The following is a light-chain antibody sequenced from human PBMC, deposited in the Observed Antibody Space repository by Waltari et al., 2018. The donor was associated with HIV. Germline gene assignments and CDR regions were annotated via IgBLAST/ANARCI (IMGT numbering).Light chain of an antibody. Sequence: QSTLTQPPSVSGSLGQSVTIPCSGTSSDIGSYIRVSWYQQPPGTAPTLIIYEVTNRPSGVPVRFSGSKSGNTASLTISGLQAEDEADDYCSSYTASSTWVFGGGTQLTVL. J-gene: IGLJ3*02. CDR1: SSDIGSYIR. CDR3: SSYTASSTWV. CDR2: EVT. V-gene: IGLV2-18*02.